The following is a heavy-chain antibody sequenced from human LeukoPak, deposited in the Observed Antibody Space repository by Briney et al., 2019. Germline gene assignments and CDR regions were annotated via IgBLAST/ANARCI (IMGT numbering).Heavy chain of an antibody. Sequence: SETLSLTCTVSGGSISSYYGGWIRQPAGGGLEWIGRIYTSGSTNYNPSLKSRVTMSVYTSKNQFSLKLSSVTAADTAVYYCARVGFYDSSGYFDYWGQGTLVTVSS. D-gene: IGHD3-22*01. CDR1: GGSISSYY. V-gene: IGHV4-4*07. J-gene: IGHJ4*02. CDR2: IYTSGST. CDR3: ARVGFYDSSGYFDY.